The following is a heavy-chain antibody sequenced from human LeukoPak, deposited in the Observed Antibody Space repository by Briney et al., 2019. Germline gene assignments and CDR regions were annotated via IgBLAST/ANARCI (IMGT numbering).Heavy chain of an antibody. Sequence: PSGTLSLTCTVSGYSISSGYYWGWIRQPPGKGLEWIGSIYHSGSTYYNPSLKSRVTISVDTSKNQFSLKLSSVTAADTAVYYCARDDNYGIFVNVDYWGQGTLVTVSS. D-gene: IGHD4-11*01. CDR2: IYHSGST. CDR1: GYSISSGYY. J-gene: IGHJ4*02. V-gene: IGHV4-38-2*02. CDR3: ARDDNYGIFVNVDY.